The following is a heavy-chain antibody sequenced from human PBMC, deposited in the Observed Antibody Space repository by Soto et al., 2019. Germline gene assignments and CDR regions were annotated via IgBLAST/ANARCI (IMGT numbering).Heavy chain of an antibody. CDR2: IIPILGIA. CDR3: ARDEGVPAATRGASYYYYGMEV. CDR1: GGTFSSYT. J-gene: IGHJ6*04. Sequence: QVQLVQSGAEVKKPGSSVKVSCKASGGTFSSYTISWVRQAPGQGLEWMGRIIPILGIANYAQKFQGRVTITADKSTSKTYLELSSPRPEDRAVYYCARDEGVPAATRGASYYYYGMEVWGKGTTVTVAS. V-gene: IGHV1-69*08. D-gene: IGHD2-2*01.